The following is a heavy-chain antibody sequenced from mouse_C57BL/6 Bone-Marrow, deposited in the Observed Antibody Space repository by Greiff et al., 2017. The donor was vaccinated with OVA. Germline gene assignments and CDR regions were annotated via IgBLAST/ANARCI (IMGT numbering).Heavy chain of an antibody. CDR1: GYTFTSYW. Sequence: VQLQQPGAELVRPGSSVKLSCKASGYTFTSYWMDWVKQRPGQGLEWIGNIYPSDSETHYTQKFKDKATLTVDKSSSTAYMQLSSLTSEDSAVYYCAILPYYYGSSLFAYWGQGTLVTVSA. CDR3: AILPYYYGSSLFAY. V-gene: IGHV1-61*01. D-gene: IGHD1-1*01. CDR2: IYPSDSET. J-gene: IGHJ3*01.